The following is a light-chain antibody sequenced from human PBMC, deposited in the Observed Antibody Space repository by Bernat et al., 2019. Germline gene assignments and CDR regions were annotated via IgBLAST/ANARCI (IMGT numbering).Light chain of an antibody. CDR1: SNDVGGYNY. CDR2: GVY. CDR3: SSNAGSHNYV. J-gene: IGLJ1*01. Sequence: QSALTQPPSASGSPGQSVTISCTGTSNDVGGYNYVSWYQQYPGKAPKLIIYGVYKRPSGVPDRFSGSKSGNTASLTVAGLQAEDEAEYYCSSNAGSHNYVFGTGTTVTVL. V-gene: IGLV2-8*01.